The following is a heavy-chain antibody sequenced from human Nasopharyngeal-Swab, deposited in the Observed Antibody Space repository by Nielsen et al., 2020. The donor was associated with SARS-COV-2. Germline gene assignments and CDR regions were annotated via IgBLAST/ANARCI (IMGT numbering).Heavy chain of an antibody. CDR3: ARVITMVRGVIIRNYGMDV. V-gene: IGHV4-4*07. Sequence: SETLSLTCTVSGGSISSYYWSWIRQPAGKGLEWIGRIYTSGSTNYNPSLKSRVTMSVDTSKNQFSLKLSSVTGADTAVYYCARVITMVRGVIIRNYGMDVWGQGTTVTVSS. CDR1: GGSISSYY. CDR2: IYTSGST. D-gene: IGHD3-10*01. J-gene: IGHJ6*02.